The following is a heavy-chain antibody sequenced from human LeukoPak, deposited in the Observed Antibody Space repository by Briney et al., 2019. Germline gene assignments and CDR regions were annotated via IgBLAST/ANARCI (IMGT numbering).Heavy chain of an antibody. Sequence: SQTLSLTCTVSGGSISSGRYYWSWIRQPAGKGLEWIGRIYTSGTTNYNPSLKSRVSISVSTSKNQFSLTLSSVTAADTAVYYCARAPDDFWSGYFDYWGQGTLVTVSS. J-gene: IGHJ4*02. CDR2: IYTSGTT. V-gene: IGHV4-61*02. CDR1: GGSISSGRYY. D-gene: IGHD3-3*01. CDR3: ARAPDDFWSGYFDY.